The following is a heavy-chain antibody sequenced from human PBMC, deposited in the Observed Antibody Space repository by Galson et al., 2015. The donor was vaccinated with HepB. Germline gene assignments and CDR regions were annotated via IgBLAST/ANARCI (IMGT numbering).Heavy chain of an antibody. Sequence: SLRLSCAASGFTFSNYAMSWVRQAPGKGLEWVSSISGSSGSRYYADSVKGRFTISRDNSKNTLYLQMISLTAEDTAVYYCARKYVILTGYFSGFVYWGQGILVTVAS. CDR1: GFTFSNYA. J-gene: IGHJ4*02. V-gene: IGHV3-23*01. D-gene: IGHD3-9*01. CDR2: ISGSSGSR. CDR3: ARKYVILTGYFSGFVY.